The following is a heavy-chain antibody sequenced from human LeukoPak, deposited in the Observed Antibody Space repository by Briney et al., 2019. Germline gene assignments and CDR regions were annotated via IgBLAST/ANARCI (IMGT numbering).Heavy chain of an antibody. V-gene: IGHV1-69*01. CDR1: RGTFSSYA. CDR3: ARDTGPYCSSTSCYALDY. D-gene: IGHD2-2*01. CDR2: IIPIFGTA. Sequence: ASVKVSCMASRGTFSSYAISWVRQAPGQGLEWMGGIIPIFGTANYAQKFQGRVTITADESTSTAYMELSSLRSEVTAVYYWARDTGPYCSSTSCYALDYWGQGTLVTVSS. J-gene: IGHJ4*02.